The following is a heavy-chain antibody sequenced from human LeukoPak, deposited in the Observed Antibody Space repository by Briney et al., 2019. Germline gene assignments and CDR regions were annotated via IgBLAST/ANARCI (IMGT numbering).Heavy chain of an antibody. Sequence: PGGSLRLSCAASGFTFSSYGMSWVRQAPGKGLEWVSAISGSGGSTYYADSVKGRFTISGDNSKNTLYLQMNSLRAEDTAVYYCAKEGAMVRDNYMDVWGKGTTVTISS. V-gene: IGHV3-23*01. CDR3: AKEGAMVRDNYMDV. D-gene: IGHD3-10*01. J-gene: IGHJ6*03. CDR2: ISGSGGST. CDR1: GFTFSSYG.